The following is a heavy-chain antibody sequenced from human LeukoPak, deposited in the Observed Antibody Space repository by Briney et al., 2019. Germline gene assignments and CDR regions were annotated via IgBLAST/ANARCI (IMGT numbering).Heavy chain of an antibody. CDR2: INPNSGGT. V-gene: IGHV1-2*02. CDR1: GYTFTGYY. D-gene: IGHD3-9*01. Sequence: ASVNVSCKASGYTFTGYYIHWVRQAPGQGLAWMGWINPNSGGTNYAQKFQGRVTMTRDTSISTAYMELSRLRSDDTAVYYCARGHTAKTYYDILTGYSPWGQGTLVTVSS. J-gene: IGHJ5*02. CDR3: ARGHTAKTYYDILTGYSP.